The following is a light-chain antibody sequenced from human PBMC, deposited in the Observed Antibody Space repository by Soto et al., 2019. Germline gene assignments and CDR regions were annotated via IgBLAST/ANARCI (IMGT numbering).Light chain of an antibody. CDR2: GAS. Sequence: DIVMTQSPDFLAVSLGERATINCKSSQSLLYISNNQNYLGWYQQKPGQPPKLLIYGASTRESGVPDRFSGSGSGTDFTLTISSLQAEDVALYYCQQYYSSITFGQGTRLEIK. J-gene: IGKJ5*01. CDR3: QQYYSSIT. CDR1: QSLLYISNNQNY. V-gene: IGKV4-1*01.